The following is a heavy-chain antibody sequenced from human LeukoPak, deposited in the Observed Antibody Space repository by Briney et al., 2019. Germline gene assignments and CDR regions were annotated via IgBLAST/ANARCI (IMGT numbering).Heavy chain of an antibody. V-gene: IGHV3-9*01. CDR1: GFTFDDYA. D-gene: IGHD1-26*01. CDR2: ISWNSGSI. J-gene: IGHJ4*02. Sequence: PGRSLRLSCAASGFTFDDYAMHWVRQAPGKGLEWVAGISWNSGSIGYADPVNGLFTISRDNANNSQYQQMNSLRAEDTALYYCAKGIRELLLYYFDYWGQGTLVTVSS. CDR3: AKGIRELLLYYFDY.